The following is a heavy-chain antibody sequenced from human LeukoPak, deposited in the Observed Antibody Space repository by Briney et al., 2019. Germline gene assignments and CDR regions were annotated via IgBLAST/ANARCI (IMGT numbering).Heavy chain of an antibody. D-gene: IGHD3-10*01. V-gene: IGHV4-39*07. CDR2: IYYSGST. CDR3: ARDSYQLWFFDY. J-gene: IGHJ4*02. CDR1: GAPISSSDYY. Sequence: SETLSLTCTVSGAPISSSDYYWGWIRQPPGKGLEWIGSIYYSGSTYYNPSLKSRVTISVDKFKNQFSLKLSSVTAADTAVYYCARDSYQLWFFDYWGQGTLVTVSS.